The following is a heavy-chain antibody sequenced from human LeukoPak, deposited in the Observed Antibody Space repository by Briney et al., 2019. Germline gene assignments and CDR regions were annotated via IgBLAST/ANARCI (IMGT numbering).Heavy chain of an antibody. CDR3: ARGIKGVVVPAAINSN. CDR2: INPNSGGT. D-gene: IGHD2-2*01. Sequence: VASVKVSCKASGYTFTGYYMHWVRQAPGQGLEWMGWINPNSGGTNYAQKIQGRVTMTRDTSISTAYMELSRPRSDDTAVYYCARGIKGVVVPAAINSNWGQGTLVTVSS. V-gene: IGHV1-2*02. CDR1: GYTFTGYY. J-gene: IGHJ4*02.